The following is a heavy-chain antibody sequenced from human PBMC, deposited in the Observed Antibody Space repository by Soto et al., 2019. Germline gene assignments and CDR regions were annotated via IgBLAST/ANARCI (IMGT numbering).Heavy chain of an antibody. Sequence: GGSLRLSCAASGFTFSSYGMHWVRQAPGKGLEWVAVIWYDGSNKYYVDSVKGRFTISRDNSRNTLYLQMNSLRGEDTAVYYCARLSMVALEAIDYWGQGTLVTVSS. CDR2: IWYDGSNK. CDR1: GFTFSSYG. J-gene: IGHJ4*02. V-gene: IGHV3-33*01. D-gene: IGHD2-15*01. CDR3: ARLSMVALEAIDY.